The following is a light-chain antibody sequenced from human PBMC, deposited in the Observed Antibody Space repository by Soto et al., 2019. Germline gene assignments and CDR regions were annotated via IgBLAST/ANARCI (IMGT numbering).Light chain of an antibody. J-gene: IGKJ2*01. CDR2: DAS. CDR1: QAIGRY. V-gene: IGKV1-9*01. CDR3: RHFYT. Sequence: DIQLTQSQTSLSASAGARVTITCRASQAIGRYLVWYQQKPGKAPNLLIYDASSLQTGVPSRFSGSGSGTEFTLTITSLQPEDFATYYCRHFYTFGQGTKLEIK.